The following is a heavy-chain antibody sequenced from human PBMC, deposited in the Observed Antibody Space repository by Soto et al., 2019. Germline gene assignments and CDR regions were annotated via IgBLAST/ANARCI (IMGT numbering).Heavy chain of an antibody. D-gene: IGHD3-22*01. Sequence: EVQLLESGGGLVQPGGSLRLSCAASGFTFSSYAMSWVRQAPGKGLEWVSAISGSGGSTYYADSVKGRFTISRDNSKNTLYLQMNSLSAEYTAVYYCAKRTAYYYDSSGYQFPLDWYFDLWGRGTLVTVSS. V-gene: IGHV3-23*01. J-gene: IGHJ2*01. CDR2: ISGSGGST. CDR1: GFTFSSYA. CDR3: AKRTAYYYDSSGYQFPLDWYFDL.